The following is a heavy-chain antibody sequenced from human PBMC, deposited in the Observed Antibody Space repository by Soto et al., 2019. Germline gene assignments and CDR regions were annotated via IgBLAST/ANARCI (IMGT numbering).Heavy chain of an antibody. Sequence: EVQLVESGGGLVQPGGSLRLSCAASGFTFSSYWMHWVRQAPGKGLVWVSRIDSDGSSTSYADSVKGRFTISRDNAKNTLYLQMNSLRAEDTAVYYCARAIRSVGYYYYMDVWGKGTTVTVSS. CDR1: GFTFSSYW. CDR3: ARAIRSVGYYYYMDV. D-gene: IGHD1-26*01. V-gene: IGHV3-74*01. J-gene: IGHJ6*03. CDR2: IDSDGSST.